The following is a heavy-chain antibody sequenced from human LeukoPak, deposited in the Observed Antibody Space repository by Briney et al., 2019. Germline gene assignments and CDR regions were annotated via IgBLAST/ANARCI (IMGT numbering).Heavy chain of an antibody. Sequence: SVKVSCKASGGTFSSYAISWVRQAPGQGLEWMGGIIPIFGTANYAQKFQGRVTITADESTSTAYMELSSLRSEDTAVYYRARVVESELLWFGELFKAPHNWFDPWGQGTLVTVSS. D-gene: IGHD3-10*01. CDR3: ARVVESELLWFGELFKAPHNWFDP. J-gene: IGHJ5*02. CDR1: GGTFSSYA. CDR2: IIPIFGTA. V-gene: IGHV1-69*01.